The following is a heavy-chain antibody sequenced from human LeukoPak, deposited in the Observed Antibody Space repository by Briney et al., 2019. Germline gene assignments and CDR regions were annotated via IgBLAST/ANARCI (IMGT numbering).Heavy chain of an antibody. D-gene: IGHD2-2*01. CDR2: ISYSAST. V-gene: IGHV4-59*01. CDR3: ARPSSTSRWYFDL. J-gene: IGHJ2*01. Sequence: PSETLSLTCTVSGASISSYYWSWIRQPPGKGLEWIAYISYSASTNYNPSLKSRVTISVDTSKNQFSLKLTSVTAADTAVYYCARPSSTSRWYFDLWGRGTLVTVSS. CDR1: GASISSYY.